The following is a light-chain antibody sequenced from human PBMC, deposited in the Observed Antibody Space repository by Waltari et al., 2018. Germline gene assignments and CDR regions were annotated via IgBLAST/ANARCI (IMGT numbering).Light chain of an antibody. Sequence: DIQMTQSPSTLSASVGDRVTFTCRASQSSGTSLAWYQQKPGRAPKLLIYKASSLESGVPSRVSGSGSGTEFTLTISILQPDDLATYYGQQYNSDWTCGQGTKVEIK. J-gene: IGKJ1*01. CDR1: QSSGTS. CDR2: KAS. V-gene: IGKV1-5*03. CDR3: QQYNSDWT.